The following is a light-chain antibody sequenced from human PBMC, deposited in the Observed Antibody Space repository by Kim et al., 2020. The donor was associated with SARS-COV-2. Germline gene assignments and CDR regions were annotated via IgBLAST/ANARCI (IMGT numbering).Light chain of an antibody. V-gene: IGKV3-20*01. CDR1: QSFTTRY. Sequence: EIVLTQSPGTLSLSPGERATLSCRASQSFTTRYLAWYQQKLGQAPRLLIYGTSTRATGIPDRFSGSGSGTDFTLTISRLEPEDFGVFYCQQYDTLPVTFGGGTKLEI. J-gene: IGKJ4*01. CDR3: QQYDTLPVT. CDR2: GTS.